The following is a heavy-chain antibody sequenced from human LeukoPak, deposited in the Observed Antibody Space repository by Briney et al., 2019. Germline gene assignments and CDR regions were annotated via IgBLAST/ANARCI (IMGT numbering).Heavy chain of an antibody. CDR2: IYYSGST. J-gene: IGHJ3*02. CDR1: GGSISPYY. Sequence: SETLSLTCTVSGGSISPYYWSWIRQSPGKGLVWIGYIYYSGSTNYNPSLKSRVTISVDMSKNQVSLKLSSVTAAGTALYYCARHFTYYYDSSGYPRDAFDIWGQGTMVTVSS. V-gene: IGHV4-59*08. D-gene: IGHD3-22*01. CDR3: ARHFTYYYDSSGYPRDAFDI.